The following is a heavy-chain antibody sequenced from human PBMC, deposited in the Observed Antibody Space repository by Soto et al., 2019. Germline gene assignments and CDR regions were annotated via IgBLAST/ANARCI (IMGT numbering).Heavy chain of an antibody. CDR3: ARVGGSWYSDL. J-gene: IGHJ2*01. V-gene: IGHV3-7*01. Sequence: PLRHSKTASGLNFRGIWMTWFSQAPGKGLEWVANIKGDGSETFYVDSVKGRFTISRDNAKNSLYLQMNSLRAEDRAVYYCARVGGSWYSDLWGRGTLVTVS. CDR2: IKGDGSET. CDR1: GLNFRGIW.